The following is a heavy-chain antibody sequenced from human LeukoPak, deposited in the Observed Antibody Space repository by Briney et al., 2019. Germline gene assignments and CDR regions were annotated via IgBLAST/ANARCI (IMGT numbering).Heavy chain of an antibody. Sequence: GASVKVSCKASGYTFTSYAMHWVRQAPGQRLEWMGWINAGNGNTKYSQKFQGRVTITRDTSASTAYMELSSLRSEDTAVYYCAINLYYYDSSGYYYGDAFDIWGQGTMVTVSS. CDR2: INAGNGNT. D-gene: IGHD3-22*01. CDR1: GYTFTSYA. J-gene: IGHJ3*02. V-gene: IGHV1-3*01. CDR3: AINLYYYDSSGYYYGDAFDI.